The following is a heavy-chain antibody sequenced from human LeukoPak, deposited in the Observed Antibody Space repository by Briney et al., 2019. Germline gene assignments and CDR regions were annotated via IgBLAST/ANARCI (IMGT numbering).Heavy chain of an antibody. CDR1: GFTFSSYG. V-gene: IGHV3-30*18. D-gene: IGHD2-21*01. J-gene: IGHJ4*02. Sequence: GRSLRLSCAASGFTFSSYGMHWVRQAPGKGLEWVAVISYDGSNKYYADSVKGRFTISRDNSKNTLYLRMNSLRAEDTAVYYCAKDVEYWGQGTLVTVSS. CDR3: AKDVEY. CDR2: ISYDGSNK.